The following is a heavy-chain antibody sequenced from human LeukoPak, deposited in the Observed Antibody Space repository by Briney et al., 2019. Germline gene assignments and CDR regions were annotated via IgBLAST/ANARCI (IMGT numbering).Heavy chain of an antibody. CDR3: TTENGLLLGYDAFDI. CDR1: GFTFSNAW. J-gene: IGHJ3*02. CDR2: IKSKTDGGTT. D-gene: IGHD3-22*01. V-gene: IGHV3-15*01. Sequence: GGSLRLSCAASGFTFSNAWMSWVRQAPGKGLEWVGRIKSKTDGGTTDYAAPVKGRFTISRDDSKNTLYLQMNSLKTEDTAVYYCTTENGLLLGYDAFDIWGQGTMVTVSS.